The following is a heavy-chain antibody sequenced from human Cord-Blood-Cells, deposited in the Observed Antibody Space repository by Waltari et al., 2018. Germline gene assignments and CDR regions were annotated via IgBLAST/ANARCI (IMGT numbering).Heavy chain of an antibody. J-gene: IGHJ3*02. Sequence: EVQLVESGGGLVQPGGSLRLSCAASGFTFSSYWMSWVRQAPGKWLEWVANIKQDGSEKYYVDSVKGRFTISRDNAKNSLYLQMNSLRAEDTAVYYCASSAPYYDFWSGQSAFDIWGQGTMVTVSS. CDR2: IKQDGSEK. D-gene: IGHD3-3*01. CDR3: ASSAPYYDFWSGQSAFDI. CDR1: GFTFSSYW. V-gene: IGHV3-7*01.